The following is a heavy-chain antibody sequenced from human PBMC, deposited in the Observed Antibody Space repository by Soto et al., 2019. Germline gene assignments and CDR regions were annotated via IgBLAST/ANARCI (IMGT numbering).Heavy chain of an antibody. CDR2: IYYSGST. CDR1: GGSVSSGSYY. Sequence: SETLSLTCTVSGGSVSSGSYYWSWIRQPPGKGLEWIGYIYYSGSTNYNPSLKSRVTISVDTSKNQFSLKLSSVTAADTAVYYCARGRGGYYYKDFDYWGQGTLVTVSS. D-gene: IGHD3-22*01. CDR3: ARGRGGYYYKDFDY. J-gene: IGHJ4*02. V-gene: IGHV4-61*01.